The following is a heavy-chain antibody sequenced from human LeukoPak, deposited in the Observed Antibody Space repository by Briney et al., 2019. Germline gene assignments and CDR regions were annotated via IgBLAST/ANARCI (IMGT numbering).Heavy chain of an antibody. CDR1: GGSISSYY. CDR2: IYYSGST. J-gene: IGHJ4*02. CDR3: AREGLGTIDY. D-gene: IGHD3/OR15-3a*01. V-gene: IGHV4-59*01. Sequence: PSETLSLTCTVSGGSISSYYWSWIRQPPGKGLGWIGYIYYSGSTNYNPSLKSRVTISVDTSKNQFSLKLSSVTAADTAVYYCAREGLGTIDYWGQGTPVTVSS.